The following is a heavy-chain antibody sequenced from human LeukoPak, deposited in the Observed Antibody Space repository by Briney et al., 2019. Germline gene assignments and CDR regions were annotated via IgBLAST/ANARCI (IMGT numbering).Heavy chain of an antibody. CDR3: ARERKSSTSMDY. D-gene: IGHD2-2*01. CDR1: GFTFSSYW. Sequence: PGGSLRLSCAASGFTFSSYWMSWVRQAPGKGLEWVAVISYDGSNKYYADSVKGRFTISRDNSKNTLYLQMNSLRAEDTAVNFCARERKSSTSMDYWGQGTLVTVSS. J-gene: IGHJ4*02. CDR2: ISYDGSNK. V-gene: IGHV3-30-3*01.